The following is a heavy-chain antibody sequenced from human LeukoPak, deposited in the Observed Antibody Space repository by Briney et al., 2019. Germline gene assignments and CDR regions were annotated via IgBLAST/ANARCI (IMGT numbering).Heavy chain of an antibody. CDR3: AKALNYYDSSGSYYGNDY. CDR2: ISGSGGST. J-gene: IGHJ4*02. V-gene: IGHV3-23*01. D-gene: IGHD3-22*01. Sequence: GGSLRLSCAASGFTFNSYAMSWVRQAPGKGLEWVSGISGSGGSTYYADSVKGRFTISRDNSRKTLYLQMSSLRAEDTAVYYCAKALNYYDSSGSYYGNDYWGQGTLVTVSS. CDR1: GFTFNSYA.